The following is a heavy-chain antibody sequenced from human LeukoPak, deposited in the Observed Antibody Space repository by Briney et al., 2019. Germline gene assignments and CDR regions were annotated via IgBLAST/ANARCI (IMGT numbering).Heavy chain of an antibody. CDR3: ARSYYDSSLYDAFDI. CDR1: GFTFSSYA. V-gene: IGHV3-30-3*01. Sequence: GGSLRLSCAASGFTFSSYAMHWVRQAPGKGLEWVAVISYDGSNKYYADSVKGRFTISRDNSKNTLYLQMNSLRAEDTAVYYCARSYYDSSLYDAFDIWGQGTMVTVSS. J-gene: IGHJ3*02. D-gene: IGHD3-22*01. CDR2: ISYDGSNK.